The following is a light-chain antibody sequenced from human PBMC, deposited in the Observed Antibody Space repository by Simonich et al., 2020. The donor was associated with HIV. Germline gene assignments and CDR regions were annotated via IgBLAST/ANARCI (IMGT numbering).Light chain of an antibody. Sequence: EIVMTQSPATLSVSPGERATLSCRASQSGSSNLAWYQQNPGQAPRLLIYGASTRATGIPARFSGSGSGTEFTLTISGMQSEDFVVYYCQQYNNWPPYTFGQGTKLEIK. J-gene: IGKJ2*01. CDR3: QQYNNWPPYT. CDR2: GAS. CDR1: QSGSSN. V-gene: IGKV3-15*01.